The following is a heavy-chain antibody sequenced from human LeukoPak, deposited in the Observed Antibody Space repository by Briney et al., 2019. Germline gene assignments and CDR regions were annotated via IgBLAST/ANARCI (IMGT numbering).Heavy chain of an antibody. CDR2: IYYSVST. CDR3: AAGYYGYFQH. Sequence: SETLSLTCTVFGGSISSYYWSWIRQPPGKGLEWIGYIYYSVSTNYNPSLKSRVTMSVDTSKNQFSLKLSSVTAADTAVYYCAAGYYGYFQHWGQGTLVTVSS. V-gene: IGHV4-59*01. D-gene: IGHD3-3*01. J-gene: IGHJ1*01. CDR1: GGSISSYY.